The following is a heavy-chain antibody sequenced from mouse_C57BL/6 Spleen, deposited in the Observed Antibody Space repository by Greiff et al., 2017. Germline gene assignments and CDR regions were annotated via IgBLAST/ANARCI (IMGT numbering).Heavy chain of an antibody. CDR3: ARDASHWYFDV. J-gene: IGHJ1*03. D-gene: IGHD6-1*01. V-gene: IGHV1-42*01. Sequence: EVQLQQSGPELVKPGASVKISCKASGYSFTGYYMNWVKQSPEKSLEWIGEINPSTGGTTYNQKFKAKATLTVDKSSSTAYMQLKSLTSEDSAVYYCARDASHWYFDVWGTGTTVTVSS. CDR1: GYSFTGYY. CDR2: INPSTGGT.